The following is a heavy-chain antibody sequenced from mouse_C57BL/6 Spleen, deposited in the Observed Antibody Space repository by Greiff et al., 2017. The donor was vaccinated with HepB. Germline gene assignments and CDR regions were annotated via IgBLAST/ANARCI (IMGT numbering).Heavy chain of an antibody. Sequence: EVQLQQSGPVLVKPGASVKMSCKASGYTFTDYYMNWVKQSHGKSLEWIGVINPYNGGTSYNQKFKGKATLTVDKSSSTAYMELNSLTSEDSAVYYCARGGLNLYYYAMDYWGQGTSVTVSS. J-gene: IGHJ4*01. CDR2: INPYNGGT. D-gene: IGHD2-2*01. CDR1: GYTFTDYY. CDR3: ARGGLNLYYYAMDY. V-gene: IGHV1-19*01.